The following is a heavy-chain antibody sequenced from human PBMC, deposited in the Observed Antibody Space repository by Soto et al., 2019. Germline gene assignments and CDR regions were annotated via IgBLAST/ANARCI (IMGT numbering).Heavy chain of an antibody. V-gene: IGHV3-66*01. CDR1: GFTVSSNY. Sequence: GGSLRLSCAASGFTVSSNYMSWVRQAPGKGLEWVSVIYSGGSTYYADSVKGRHTISRDTSKNTLYLQMNSLRAEDTAVYYCAREIRITIFGVAHYYMGVWGKGTTVTVSS. CDR3: AREIRITIFGVAHYYMGV. CDR2: IYSGGST. J-gene: IGHJ6*03. D-gene: IGHD3-3*01.